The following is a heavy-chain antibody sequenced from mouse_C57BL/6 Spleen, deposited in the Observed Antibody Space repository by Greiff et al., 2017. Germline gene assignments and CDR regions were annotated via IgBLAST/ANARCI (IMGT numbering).Heavy chain of an antibody. CDR3: ARRTTVAMDY. Sequence: QVQLKQSGPELVKPGASVKISCKASGYSFTSYYIHWVKQRPGQGLEWIGWIYPGSGNTKYNEKFKGKATLTADTSSSTAYMQLSSLTSEDSAVYYCARRTTVAMDYWGQGTSVTVSS. D-gene: IGHD1-1*01. V-gene: IGHV1-66*01. CDR2: IYPGSGNT. J-gene: IGHJ4*01. CDR1: GYSFTSYY.